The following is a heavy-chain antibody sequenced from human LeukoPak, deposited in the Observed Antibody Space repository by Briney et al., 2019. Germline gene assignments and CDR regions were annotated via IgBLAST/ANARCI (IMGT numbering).Heavy chain of an antibody. CDR2: INPNSGGT. V-gene: IGHV1-2*02. Sequence: GASVKVSCKASGYRFIGHYIHWVRQAPGQGLGWMGWINPNSGGTDYAQKFQGGVTMTRDTSLSTAYMELSGLTSDDTAVYFCASPLWYYASNSQSDYLDYWGQGTQVTVSS. J-gene: IGHJ4*02. CDR1: GYRFIGHY. CDR3: ASPLWYYASNSQSDYLDY. D-gene: IGHD3-10*01.